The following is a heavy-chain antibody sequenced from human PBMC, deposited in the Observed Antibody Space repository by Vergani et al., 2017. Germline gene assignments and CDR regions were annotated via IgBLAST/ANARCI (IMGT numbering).Heavy chain of an antibody. CDR2: IYYSGST. Sequence: QVQLQESGPGLVKPSQTLSLTCTVSGGSISSGGYYWSWIRQHPGKGLEWIGYIYYSGSTYYNPSLKSRVTLSVDTSKNQFSLKLSSVTAADTAVYYCARRWGYSYGYEEANFDLWGRGTLVTVSS. CDR3: ARRWGYSYGYEEANFDL. V-gene: IGHV4-31*03. J-gene: IGHJ2*01. D-gene: IGHD5-18*01. CDR1: GGSISSGGYY.